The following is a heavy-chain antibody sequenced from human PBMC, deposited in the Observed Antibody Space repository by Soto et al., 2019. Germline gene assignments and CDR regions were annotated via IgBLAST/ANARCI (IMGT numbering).Heavy chain of an antibody. CDR3: ANSRGVTANGLDV. D-gene: IGHD2-21*02. Sequence: EVKLVESGGDLVQPGRSMRLSCAASGFSFGDYAMHWVRQAPGKGLEWVSGISWKSASIGYADSVKGRFTISRDNAKNSLYLQMNILSAEDTALYHCANSRGVTANGLDVWGQGTTVTVSS. CDR1: GFSFGDYA. V-gene: IGHV3-9*01. J-gene: IGHJ6*02. CDR2: ISWKSASI.